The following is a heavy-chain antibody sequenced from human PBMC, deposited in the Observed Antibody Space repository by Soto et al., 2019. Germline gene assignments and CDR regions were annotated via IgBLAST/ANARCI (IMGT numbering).Heavy chain of an antibody. CDR3: AARVVTTPSEDYGMDV. CDR1: GFTFTSSA. D-gene: IGHD3-3*01. V-gene: IGHV1-58*01. Sequence: EASVKVSCKASGFTFTSSAVQWVRQARGQRLEWIGWIVVGSGNTNYAQKFQERVTITRDMSTSTAYMELSSLRSEDTAVYYCAARVVTTPSEDYGMDVWGQGTTVTVSS. J-gene: IGHJ6*02. CDR2: IVVGSGNT.